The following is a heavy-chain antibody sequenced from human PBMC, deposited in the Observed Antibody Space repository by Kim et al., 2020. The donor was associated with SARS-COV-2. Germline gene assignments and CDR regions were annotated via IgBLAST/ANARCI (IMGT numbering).Heavy chain of an antibody. J-gene: IGHJ5*02. CDR2: IYYSGST. D-gene: IGHD6-19*01. V-gene: IGHV4-39*01. CDR1: GGSISISSYY. Sequence: SETLSLTCTVSGGSISISSYYWGWIRQPPGKGLEWIGSIYYSGSTYYNPSLKSRVTISVDTSKNQFSLKLSSVTAADTAVYYCASSGATYSSGWYRVDPTRLNWFDPWGQGTLVTVSS. CDR3: ASSGATYSSGWYRVDPTRLNWFDP.